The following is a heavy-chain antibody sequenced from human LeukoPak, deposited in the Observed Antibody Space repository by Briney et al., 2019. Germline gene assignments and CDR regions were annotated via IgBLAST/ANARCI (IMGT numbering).Heavy chain of an antibody. J-gene: IGHJ4*02. V-gene: IGHV3-48*02. Sequence: GVSLRLSCAPWVLTFSSYSMNGVRGSTGGGGEGVSYSSSSSSAIDYADSVKGRLTICRDNAKNTLYMQMNSLRDEDTAMYYCAREYYYDSSGYWHFDYWGQGTLVTVSS. D-gene: IGHD3-22*01. CDR3: AREYYYDSSGYWHFDY. CDR2: SSSSSSAI. CDR1: VLTFSSYS.